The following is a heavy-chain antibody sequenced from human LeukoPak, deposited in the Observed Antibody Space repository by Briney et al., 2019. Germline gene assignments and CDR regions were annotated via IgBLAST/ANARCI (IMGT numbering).Heavy chain of an antibody. CDR3: ARDPVDYYGSGNDNYYYYGMDV. J-gene: IGHJ6*02. D-gene: IGHD3-10*01. CDR1: GGTFSSYA. V-gene: IGHV1-69*13. CDR2: IIPIFGTA. Sequence: SVKVSCKASGGTFSSYAISWVRQAPGQGLEWMGGIIPIFGTANYAQKFQGRVTVTADESTSTAYMELSSLRSEDTAVYYCARDPVDYYGSGNDNYYYYGMDVWGQGTTVTVSS.